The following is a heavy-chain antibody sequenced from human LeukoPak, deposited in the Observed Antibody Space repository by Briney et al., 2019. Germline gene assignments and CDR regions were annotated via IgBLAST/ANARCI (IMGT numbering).Heavy chain of an antibody. CDR3: ARVIGVRGVTRFDP. D-gene: IGHD3-10*01. Sequence: SETLSLTCSVSGGSISSASDYWAWIRQPPGKGLEWIGSMYYTGTTYYNPSLKSRVTISVDRSRNQFSLKLSSVTATDTAVYYCARVIGVRGVTRFDPWGQGTLVTVSS. CDR1: GGSISSASDY. J-gene: IGHJ5*02. CDR2: MYYTGTT. V-gene: IGHV4-39*02.